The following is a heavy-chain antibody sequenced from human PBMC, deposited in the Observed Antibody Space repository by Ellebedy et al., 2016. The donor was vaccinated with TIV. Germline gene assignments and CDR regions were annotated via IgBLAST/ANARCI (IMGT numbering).Heavy chain of an antibody. J-gene: IGHJ5*02. CDR2: IYTSGST. V-gene: IGHV4-4*07. CDR1: GGSISSYY. CDR3: ARAVDGGSEPPNWFDP. Sequence: SETLSLTCTVSGGSISSYYWSWIRQPAGKGLEWIGRIYTSGSTNYNPSLKSRVTMSVDTSKNQFSLKLSSVTAADTAVYYCARAVDGGSEPPNWFDPWGQGTLVTVSS. D-gene: IGHD1-14*01.